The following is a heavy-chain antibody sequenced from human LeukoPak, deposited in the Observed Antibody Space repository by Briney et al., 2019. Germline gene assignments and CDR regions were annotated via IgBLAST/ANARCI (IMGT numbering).Heavy chain of an antibody. J-gene: IGHJ4*02. V-gene: IGHV4-4*07. Sequence: SETLSLTCTVSVGSISRYYWSWIRQPAGKGLEWSGRIYTSGGTNYNPSLKRRVTMSVDTSKNQFSLKLSSGTAADTAVYYCARDSSGWSRNYGCDYWGQGTLVTVSS. CDR1: VGSISRYY. CDR3: ARDSSGWSRNYGCDY. D-gene: IGHD6-19*01. CDR2: IYTSGGT.